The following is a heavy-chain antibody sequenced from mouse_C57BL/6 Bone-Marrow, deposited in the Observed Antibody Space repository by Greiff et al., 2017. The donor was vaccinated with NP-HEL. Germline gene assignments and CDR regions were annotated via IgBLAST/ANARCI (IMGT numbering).Heavy chain of an antibody. D-gene: IGHD1-1*02. V-gene: IGHV10-3*01. CDR3: VREGVVATDWYFDV. CDR1: GFTFNTYA. CDR2: ISSKSSNYAT. J-gene: IGHJ1*03. Sequence: EVQLVESGGGLVQPKGSLKLSCAASGFTFNTYAMHWVRQAPGKGLEWVARISSKSSNYATYYAVSVKDKFTISRDESQSIHYLQMNNLKTEDTAMYYCVREGVVATDWYFDVWGTGTTVTVS.